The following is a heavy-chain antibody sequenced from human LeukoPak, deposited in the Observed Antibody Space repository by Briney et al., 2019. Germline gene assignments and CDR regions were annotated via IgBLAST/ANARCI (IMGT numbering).Heavy chain of an antibody. CDR1: GGSISSYY. CDR3: ARVSSSWSDAFDI. J-gene: IGHJ3*02. D-gene: IGHD6-13*01. V-gene: IGHV4-59*01. CDR2: IYYSGST. Sequence: SETLSLTCTVSGGSISSYYWSWIRQPPGKGLEWIGYIYYSGSTNYNPSLKSRVTISVDTSKNQFSLKLSSVTAAGTAVYYCARVSSSWSDAFDIWGQGTMVTVSS.